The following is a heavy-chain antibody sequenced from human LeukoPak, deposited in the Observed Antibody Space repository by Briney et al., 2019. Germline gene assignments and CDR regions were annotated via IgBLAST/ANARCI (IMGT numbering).Heavy chain of an antibody. CDR2: INHSGST. CDR3: ARYYYDSSGYYQRRNWFDP. D-gene: IGHD3-22*01. Sequence: SETLSLTCAVYGGSFSGYYWSWIRQPPGKGLEWIGEINHSGSTNYNPSLKSRVTISVDTSKNQFSLKLSSVTAADTAVYYCARYYYDSSGYYQRRNWFDPWGQGTLVTVSS. V-gene: IGHV4-34*01. CDR1: GGSFSGYY. J-gene: IGHJ5*02.